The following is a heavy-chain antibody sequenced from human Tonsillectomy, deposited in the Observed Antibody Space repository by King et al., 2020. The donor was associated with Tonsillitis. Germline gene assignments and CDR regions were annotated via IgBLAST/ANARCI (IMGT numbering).Heavy chain of an antibody. J-gene: IGHJ4*02. CDR1: GFTFSSYG. CDR2: ISYDGSNK. CDR3: AKGSSGWFWYYFDY. Sequence: QLVQSGGGVVQPGRSLRLSCAASGFTFSSYGMHWVRQAPGKGLEWVAVISYDGSNKYYADSVKGRFTISRDNSKNTLYLQMNSLRAEDTAVYYCAKGSSGWFWYYFDYWGQGTLVTVSS. D-gene: IGHD6-19*01. V-gene: IGHV3-30*18.